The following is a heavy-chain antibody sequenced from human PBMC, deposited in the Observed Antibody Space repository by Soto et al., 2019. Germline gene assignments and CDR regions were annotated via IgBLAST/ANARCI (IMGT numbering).Heavy chain of an antibody. CDR3: AKDRSGSGWYYYYYMDV. J-gene: IGHJ6*03. CDR2: ISGSGGTT. Sequence: GGSLRHSCAASGFTFSSYAMSWVRQAPGQGLEWVSAISGSGGTTYYADSVKGRFTISRDNSKNTLYLQMNSLRAEDTAVYYCAKDRSGSGWYYYYYMDVWGKGTTVTVSS. V-gene: IGHV3-23*01. D-gene: IGHD6-19*01. CDR1: GFTFSSYA.